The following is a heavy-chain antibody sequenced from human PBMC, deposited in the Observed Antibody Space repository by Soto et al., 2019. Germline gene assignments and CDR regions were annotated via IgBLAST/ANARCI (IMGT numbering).Heavy chain of an antibody. V-gene: IGHV1-3*04. Sequence: QVQLVQSGPEVKKPGAPVKVSCKASGYTLTYYTIHWVRQAPGQRLEWMGWVHTGNGATKYSQRLQDRITITSDTSPSTVSMELSSLTYEDTAVYYCARGHGGGSYRIDYWGQGTLVTVSS. CDR1: GYTLTYYT. D-gene: IGHD3-16*02. CDR2: VHTGNGAT. CDR3: ARGHGGGSYRIDY. J-gene: IGHJ4*02.